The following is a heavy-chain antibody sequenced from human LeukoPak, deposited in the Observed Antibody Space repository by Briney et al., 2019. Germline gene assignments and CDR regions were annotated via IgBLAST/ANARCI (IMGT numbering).Heavy chain of an antibody. V-gene: IGHV3-33*01. CDR3: ARGVVAARDYYYYGMDV. Sequence: GRSLRLSCAASGFTFSSYGMHWVRQAPGKGLGWVAVIWYDGSNKYYADSVKGRFTISRDNSKNTLYLQMNSLRAEDTAVYYCARGVVAARDYYYYGMDVWGKGTTVTVSS. CDR2: IWYDGSNK. CDR1: GFTFSSYG. D-gene: IGHD2-15*01. J-gene: IGHJ6*04.